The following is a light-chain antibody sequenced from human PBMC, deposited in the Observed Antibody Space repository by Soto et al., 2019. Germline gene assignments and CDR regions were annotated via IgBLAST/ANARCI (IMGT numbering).Light chain of an antibody. CDR3: SSYTTSSTVV. J-gene: IGLJ2*01. V-gene: IGLV2-14*01. Sequence: QSALTQPASVSGSPGQSITISCTGTSSDVGAYDYVSWYQQHPGKAPKLMLHNVSNRPSGVSNRFSGSKSGNTASLTISGLQAEDEADYYCSSYTTSSTVVFGGGTKVPVL. CDR2: NVS. CDR1: SSDVGAYDY.